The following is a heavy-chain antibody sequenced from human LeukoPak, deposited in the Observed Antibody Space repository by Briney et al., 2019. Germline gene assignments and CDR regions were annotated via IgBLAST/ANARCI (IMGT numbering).Heavy chain of an antibody. J-gene: IGHJ4*02. CDR2: ISGSGGST. D-gene: IGHD3-22*01. CDR1: GFTFSSYA. CDR3: AKDPTMIVVVIPDY. Sequence: GGSLRLSCAASGFTFSSYAMSWVRQAPGKGLEWVSAISGSGGSTYYADSVKGRFTISRDNSKNTLYLQMNSLRAEDTSVYYCAKDPTMIVVVIPDYWGQGTLVTVSS. V-gene: IGHV3-23*01.